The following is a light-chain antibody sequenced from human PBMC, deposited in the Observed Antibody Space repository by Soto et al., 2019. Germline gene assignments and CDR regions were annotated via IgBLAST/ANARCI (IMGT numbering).Light chain of an antibody. CDR3: QQYNNWPPIT. CDR1: QSVSSN. Sequence: EIVMTHSPATLSVSPVERATLSCRSSQSVSSNLAWYQQKPGQAPRLLIYGASTRATGIPARFSGSGSGTEFTLTISSLQSEDFAVYYCQQYNNWPPITFGQGTRLEIK. V-gene: IGKV3-15*01. J-gene: IGKJ5*01. CDR2: GAS.